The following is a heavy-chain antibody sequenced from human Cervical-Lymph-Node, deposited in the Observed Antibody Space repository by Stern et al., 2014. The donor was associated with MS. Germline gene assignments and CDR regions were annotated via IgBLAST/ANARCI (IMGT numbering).Heavy chain of an antibody. D-gene: IGHD2-21*01. CDR3: ARGDSEAPIYYFDY. Sequence: VQLVQSGAEVKKPGSSVKVSCKTSGGTFSNYAISWVRQAPGQGLEWMGGITPIFDATNYSQKFQGRIPITADESASIAYMELRSLGSDDTAMYYCARGDSEAPIYYFDYWGQGTLVTVSS. CDR2: ITPIFDAT. J-gene: IGHJ4*02. CDR1: GGTFSNYA. V-gene: IGHV1-69*01.